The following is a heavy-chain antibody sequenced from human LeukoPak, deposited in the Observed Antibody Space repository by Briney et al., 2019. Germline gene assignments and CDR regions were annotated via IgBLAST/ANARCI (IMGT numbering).Heavy chain of an antibody. D-gene: IGHD3-3*01. CDR3: ARRSAWEDYFDF. CDR2: IWYDGSNT. V-gene: IGHV3-33*01. CDR1: GFSFSGYG. Sequence: GGSLRLSCAASGFSFSGYGMHWVRQAPGKGLDWVAVIWYDGSNTYYADSVKGRFTISRDNSENTLYLQMNSLRAEDTAVYYCARRSAWEDYFDFWGQGTLVTVSS. J-gene: IGHJ4*02.